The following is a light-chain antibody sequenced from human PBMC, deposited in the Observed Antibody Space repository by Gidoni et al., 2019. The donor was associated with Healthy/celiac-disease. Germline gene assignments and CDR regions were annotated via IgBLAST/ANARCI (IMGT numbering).Light chain of an antibody. CDR1: ALPKKY. CDR2: EDS. J-gene: IGLJ3*02. CDR3: YSTDSSGNHWV. V-gene: IGLV3-10*01. Sequence: SYELTQPPSVSVSPGQTARITCSGAALPKKYAYWYQQKSGRAPVLVIYEDSKRPSGIPDRFSGSSSGTMATLTISGAQVEDEADYYCYSTDSSGNHWVFGGGTKLTVL.